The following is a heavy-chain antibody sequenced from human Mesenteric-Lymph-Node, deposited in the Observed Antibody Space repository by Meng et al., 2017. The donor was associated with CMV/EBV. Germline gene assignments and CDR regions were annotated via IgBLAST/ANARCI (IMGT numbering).Heavy chain of an antibody. J-gene: IGHJ6*02. CDR2: ISSSGSTI. V-gene: IGHV3-48*03. Sequence: GESLKISCAASGFTFSSYEMNWVRQAPGKGLEWVSYISSSGSTIYYADSVKGRFTISRDNAKNSLYLQMNSLRAEDTAVYYCARGGNKTYYDFWSGYQYYYYYGMDVWGQGTTVTVSS. CDR1: GFTFSSYE. D-gene: IGHD3-3*01. CDR3: ARGGNKTYYDFWSGYQYYYYYGMDV.